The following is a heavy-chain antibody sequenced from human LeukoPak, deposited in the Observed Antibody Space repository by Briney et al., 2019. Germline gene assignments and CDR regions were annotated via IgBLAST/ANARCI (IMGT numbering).Heavy chain of an antibody. CDR1: GGSISSSTYY. CDR3: ARPTFSGYYSGPFDI. D-gene: IGHD3-22*01. V-gene: IGHV4-39*01. CDR2: IYYSGST. J-gene: IGHJ3*02. Sequence: SETLSLTCTVSGGSISSSTYYWGWIRQPPGKGLEWIGSIYYSGSTYYNPSLKSRVTISVDTSKDQFSLKLSSVTAADTAVYFCARPTFSGYYSGPFDIWGQGTIVTVSS.